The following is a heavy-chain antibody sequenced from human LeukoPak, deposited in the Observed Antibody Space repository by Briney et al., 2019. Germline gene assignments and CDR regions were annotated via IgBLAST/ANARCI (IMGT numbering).Heavy chain of an antibody. CDR2: IYYSGST. CDR3: ARVKWRSDYYYMDV. Sequence: SETLSLTCTVSGGSISSYYWSWIRQPPGKGLEWIGYIYYSGSTNYNPSLKSRVTISVDTSKNQFSLKLSSVTAADTAVYYCARVKWRSDYYYMDVWGKGTTVTVSS. CDR1: GGSISSYY. D-gene: IGHD2-8*01. V-gene: IGHV4-59*01. J-gene: IGHJ6*03.